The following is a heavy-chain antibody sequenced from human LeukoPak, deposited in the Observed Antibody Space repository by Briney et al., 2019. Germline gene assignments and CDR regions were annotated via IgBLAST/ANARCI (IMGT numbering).Heavy chain of an antibody. D-gene: IGHD2-15*01. Sequence: GGSLRLSCQASGFTFSNYAMSWVRQAPGKGQEWVSSINPDDGGSFFANSVKGRFTISRDDSRSVVYLQMNSLRAEDTAVYYCARSGVATCHYWGQGILVTVSS. CDR1: GFTFSNYA. V-gene: IGHV3-23*01. J-gene: IGHJ4*02. CDR3: ARSGVATCHY. CDR2: INPDDGGS.